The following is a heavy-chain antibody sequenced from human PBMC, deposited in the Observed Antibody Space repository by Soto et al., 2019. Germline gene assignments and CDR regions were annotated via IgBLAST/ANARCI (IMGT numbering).Heavy chain of an antibody. D-gene: IGHD3-22*01. CDR1: GYTFTNYY. V-gene: IGHV1-46*01. CDR3: ARPDERYDSSGYQPLDY. Sequence: ASVKVSCKASGYTFTNYYMSWVRQAPGQGPEWMGIINPSGGTTAYAQKFQGRVTMTRDTSTSTVYMELSSLRSEDTAVYYCARPDERYDSSGYQPLDYWGQGTLVTVSS. J-gene: IGHJ4*02. CDR2: INPSGGTT.